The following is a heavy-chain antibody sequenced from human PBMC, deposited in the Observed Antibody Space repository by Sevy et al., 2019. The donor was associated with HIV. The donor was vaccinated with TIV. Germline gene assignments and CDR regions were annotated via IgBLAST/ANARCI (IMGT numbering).Heavy chain of an antibody. CDR3: AGARYDSSGSFDAFDI. CDR1: GFTFSSYA. Sequence: GGSLRLSCTASGFTFSSYAMNWVRQAPGKGLEWVSTIFRSGDVTYYADSVKGRFTISRDNSRNPRYLQMNSLRAEDTAVYYCAGARYDSSGSFDAFDIWGQGTMVTVSS. V-gene: IGHV3-23*01. CDR2: IFRSGDVT. J-gene: IGHJ3*02. D-gene: IGHD3-22*01.